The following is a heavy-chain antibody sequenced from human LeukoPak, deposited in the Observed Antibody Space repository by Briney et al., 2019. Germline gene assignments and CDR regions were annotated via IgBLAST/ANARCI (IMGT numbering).Heavy chain of an antibody. J-gene: IGHJ4*02. V-gene: IGHV3-30-3*01. D-gene: IGHD3-10*01. Sequence: GRSLRLSCAASGFTFTSFAMHWVRQAPGKGLEWMAVISYDGNNKYYADSVKGRFTISRDNSKNTLYLQMNSLRAEDTAVYYCARDSDYYVSGGYFDYWGQGTLVTVSS. CDR3: ARDSDYYVSGGYFDY. CDR2: ISYDGNNK. CDR1: GFTFTSFA.